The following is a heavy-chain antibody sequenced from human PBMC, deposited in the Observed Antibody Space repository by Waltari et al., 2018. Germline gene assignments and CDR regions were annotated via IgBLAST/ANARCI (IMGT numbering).Heavy chain of an antibody. V-gene: IGHV3-9*01. CDR1: GFDFYDYA. Sequence: EVQLVESGGGLVQPGRSLRLSCAASGFDFYDYAMHWVRQVPGRGLGCVSVVSWSGATVVYADSVNGRFAISRDNAKISLYLQMNSLRVEDTAFYYCAASRGVYWYFDFWGRGTLVSVSS. J-gene: IGHJ2*01. CDR3: AASRGVYWYFDF. CDR2: VSWSGATV. D-gene: IGHD3-16*01.